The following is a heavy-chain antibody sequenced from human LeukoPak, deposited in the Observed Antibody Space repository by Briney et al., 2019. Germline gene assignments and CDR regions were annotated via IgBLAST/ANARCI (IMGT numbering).Heavy chain of an antibody. CDR2: MNEDGSGT. D-gene: IGHD7-27*01. CDR3: ARDPAWGAIDY. J-gene: IGHJ4*02. V-gene: IGHV3-7*01. Sequence: GGSLRLSCAVSGFSIRSYWMSWVRQTPGKGLEWVADMNEDGSGTYYVDSVKGRFTVSRDNAKNSLYLQMSSLRAEDTAVYYCARDPAWGAIDYWGQGTLVTVSS. CDR1: GFSIRSYW.